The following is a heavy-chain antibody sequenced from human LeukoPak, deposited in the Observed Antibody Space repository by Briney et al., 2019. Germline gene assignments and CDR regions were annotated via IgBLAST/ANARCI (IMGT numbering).Heavy chain of an antibody. CDR3: ASRFTMVPL. D-gene: IGHD3-10*01. J-gene: IGHJ4*02. CDR1: GGSISSSSYY. CDR2: IYYSGST. V-gene: IGHV4-39*01. Sequence: SETLSLTCTVSGGSISSSSYYWGWIRQPPGKGLEWIGSIYYSGSTYYNPSLKSRVTISVDTSKNQFSLKLSSVTAADTAVYYCASRFTMVPLWGQGTLVTVSS.